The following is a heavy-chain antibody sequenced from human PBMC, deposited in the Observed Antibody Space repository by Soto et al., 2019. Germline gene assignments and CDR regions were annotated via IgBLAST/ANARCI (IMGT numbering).Heavy chain of an antibody. Sequence: QIQLVQAGTEVKRSGASVKVSCKTSGYSFTTYGLSWGRQAPGRGLEWVGWISGYNGNTNYAQKFQVTVILTTDTTMTTGYMDIKSLSSDHTAVYYCVRDTYYYRSSCPAPFEYWGQGTQVTVSS. CDR3: VRDTYYYRSSCPAPFEY. CDR2: ISGYNGNT. CDR1: GYSFTTYG. J-gene: IGHJ4*02. V-gene: IGHV1-18*01. D-gene: IGHD3-10*01.